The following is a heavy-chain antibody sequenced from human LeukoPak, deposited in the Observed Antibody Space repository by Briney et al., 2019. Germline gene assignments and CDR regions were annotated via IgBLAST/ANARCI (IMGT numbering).Heavy chain of an antibody. V-gene: IGHV1-69*06. D-gene: IGHD6-6*01. CDR1: GGTFSSYA. CDR2: IIPIFGTA. Sequence: ASVKVSCKASGGTFSSYAISWVRQAPGQGLEWMGGIIPIFGTANYAQKFQGRVTITADKSTSTAYMELSSLRSEDTAVYYCARVNSSSSTDSYYYYYYYMDVWGKGTTATVSS. CDR3: ARVNSSSSTDSYYYYYYYMDV. J-gene: IGHJ6*03.